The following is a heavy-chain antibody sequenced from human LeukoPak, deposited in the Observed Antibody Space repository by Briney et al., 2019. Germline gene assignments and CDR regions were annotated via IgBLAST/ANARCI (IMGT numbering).Heavy chain of an antibody. CDR2: LYWDDDW. J-gene: IGHJ1*01. CDR1: GFSLSSTGVG. Sequence: SGPTLVNPTQTLTLTCTFSGFSLSSTGVGVGWVRQPPGQALEWLALLYWDDDWRYSPSLKSRLTITKDTSKKQVVLTMTNMDPVDTATCYCAHAPPGGYSGFDPTKYFQYWGPGTLVIVSS. V-gene: IGHV2-5*02. CDR3: AHAPPGGYSGFDPTKYFQY. D-gene: IGHD5-12*01.